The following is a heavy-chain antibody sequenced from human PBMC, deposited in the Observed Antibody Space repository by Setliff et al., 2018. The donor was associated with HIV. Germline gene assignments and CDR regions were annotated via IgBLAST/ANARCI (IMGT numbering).Heavy chain of an antibody. CDR3: ARVRFSFNNVRCFDL. V-gene: IGHV4-34*01. Sequence: ETLSLTCAVYRGSFSHYYWTWIRQSPGKGLEWIAEINQERTTFYNPSLKSRPIMSLDTSRNEVSLRLNSVTAADTATYFCARVRFSFNNVRCFDLWGPGTRVTVSS. CDR1: RGSFSHYY. CDR2: INQERTT. J-gene: IGHJ2*01. D-gene: IGHD1-20*01.